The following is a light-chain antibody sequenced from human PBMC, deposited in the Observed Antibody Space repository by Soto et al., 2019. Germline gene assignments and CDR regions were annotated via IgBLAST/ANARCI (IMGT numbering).Light chain of an antibody. CDR2: AAS. Sequence: AIQLTQSPSSLSASIGDRVTITCRASQDIASYLAWYQQKPGNAPKLLIYAASSLQSGVPPRFSASGSGTTFTLTISSLQPEDSATYYCLQDYNLWTFGQGTKLEI. CDR3: LQDYNLWT. J-gene: IGKJ1*01. V-gene: IGKV1-6*01. CDR1: QDIASY.